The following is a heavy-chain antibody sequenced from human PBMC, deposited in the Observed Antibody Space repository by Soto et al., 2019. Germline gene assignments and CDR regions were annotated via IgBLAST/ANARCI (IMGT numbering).Heavy chain of an antibody. CDR1: GFTFSSYA. D-gene: IGHD2-2*01. CDR3: AKDLVVPAAYYYYYGMDV. V-gene: IGHV3-23*01. Sequence: PGGSLRLSCAASGFTFSSYAMSWVRQAPGKGLEWVSGITGSGGSTYYADSVKGRFTISRDNSKNTLYLQMNSLRAEDTAVYYCAKDLVVPAAYYYYYGMDVWGQGTTVTVSS. J-gene: IGHJ6*02. CDR2: ITGSGGST.